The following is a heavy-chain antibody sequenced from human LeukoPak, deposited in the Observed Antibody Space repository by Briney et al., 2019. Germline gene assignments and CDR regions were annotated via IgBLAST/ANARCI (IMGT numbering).Heavy chain of an antibody. D-gene: IGHD3-10*01. Sequence: GESLKISCKGSGYSFTNYWIGWGRQMPGKGLEWMGIIYPGDSDTRYSPSFQGQVNISVDKSLNTAYLQWSSLKASDTAMYYCARVTEGSGSYYLDAFDIWGQGTMVTVSS. CDR1: GYSFTNYW. CDR2: IYPGDSDT. V-gene: IGHV5-51*01. CDR3: ARVTEGSGSYYLDAFDI. J-gene: IGHJ3*02.